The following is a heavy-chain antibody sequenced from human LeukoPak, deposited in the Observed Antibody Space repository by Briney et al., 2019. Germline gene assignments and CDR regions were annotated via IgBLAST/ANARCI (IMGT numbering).Heavy chain of an antibody. V-gene: IGHV1-3*01. CDR1: GYTFTSYA. CDR2: INAGNGNT. D-gene: IGHD3-10*01. Sequence: GASVKVPCKASGYTFTSYAMHWVRQAPGQRLEWMGWINAGNGNTKYSQKFQGRVTITRDTSASTAYMELSSLRSEDTAVYYCARNHYGSGSYPADYWGQGTLVTVSS. J-gene: IGHJ4*02. CDR3: ARNHYGSGSYPADY.